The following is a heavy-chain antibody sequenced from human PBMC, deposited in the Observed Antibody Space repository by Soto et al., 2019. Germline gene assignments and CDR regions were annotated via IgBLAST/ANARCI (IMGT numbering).Heavy chain of an antibody. CDR2: IYYSGST. CDR3: ARFSGWYSAFDY. V-gene: IGHV4-61*08. J-gene: IGHJ4*02. Sequence: SETLSLTCTVSGGSISSGDYYWSWIRQPPGKGLEWIGYIYYSGSTNYNPSLKSRVTISVDTSKNEFSLKLHSVTAADTAVYYCARFSGWYSAFDYWGQGTPVTVSS. D-gene: IGHD6-19*01. CDR1: GGSISSGDYY.